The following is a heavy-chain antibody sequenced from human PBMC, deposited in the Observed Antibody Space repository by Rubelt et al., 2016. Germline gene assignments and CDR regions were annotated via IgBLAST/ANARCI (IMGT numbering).Heavy chain of an antibody. V-gene: IGHV3-30*04. D-gene: IGHD2-2*01. J-gene: IGHJ4*02. Sequence: QVQLVESGGGVVQPGRSLRLSCAASGFTFSTYAIHWVRQAPGKGLEWVAVISYDGSHKNYADSVKGRFTISRDKSKNTLDLQMNSLGPADTAIYYWAKGLGPEPAADYWGRGTLVTVAS. CDR3: AKGLGPEPAADY. CDR1: GFTFSTYA. CDR2: ISYDGSHK.